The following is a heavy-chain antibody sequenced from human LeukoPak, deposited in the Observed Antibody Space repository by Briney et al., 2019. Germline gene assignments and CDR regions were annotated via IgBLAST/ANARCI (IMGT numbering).Heavy chain of an antibody. CDR1: GFTFSSYA. D-gene: IGHD3-10*01. CDR3: AKVPSGVFHHYYMDV. Sequence: PGGSLRLSCAASGFTFSSYAMSWVRQAPGKGLEGVSTITGSGDTTYYADSVKGRFTISRDNSKNTLYLQMNSLRAEDTAVYYCAKVPSGVFHHYYMDVWGKGTTVTVSS. CDR2: ITGSGDTT. V-gene: IGHV3-23*01. J-gene: IGHJ6*03.